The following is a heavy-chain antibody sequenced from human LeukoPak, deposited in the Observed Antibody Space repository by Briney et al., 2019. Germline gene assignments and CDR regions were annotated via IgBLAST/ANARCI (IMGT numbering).Heavy chain of an antibody. CDR1: GFTFSSYW. CDR2: INSDGSST. CDR3: ARERRDMHWFDP. Sequence: HPGGSLRLSCAASGFTFSSYWMHWVRQAPGKGLVWVSRINSDGSSTSYADSVKGRFTISRDNAKNTLYLQMNSLRAEDTAVYYCARERRDMHWFDPWGQGTLVTVSS. D-gene: IGHD3-16*01. V-gene: IGHV3-74*01. J-gene: IGHJ5*02.